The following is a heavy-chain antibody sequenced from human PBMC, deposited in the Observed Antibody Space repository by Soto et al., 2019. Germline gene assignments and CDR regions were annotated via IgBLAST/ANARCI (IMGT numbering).Heavy chain of an antibody. CDR3: AKEIAAAGPIDY. V-gene: IGHV3-30*18. CDR1: GFTFSSYG. D-gene: IGHD6-13*01. Sequence: SLRLSCAASGFTFSSYGMHWVRHAPGKVLEWVAVISYDGSNKYYADSVKGRFTISRDNSKNTLYLQMNSLRAEDTAVYYCAKEIAAAGPIDYWGQGTLVTVSS. CDR2: ISYDGSNK. J-gene: IGHJ4*02.